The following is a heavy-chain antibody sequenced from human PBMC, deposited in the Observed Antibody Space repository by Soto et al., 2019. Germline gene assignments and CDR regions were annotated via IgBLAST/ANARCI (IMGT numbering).Heavy chain of an antibody. J-gene: IGHJ4*02. CDR3: ARDGSYRDY. CDR1: GGTFNTYS. Sequence: QVQLVQSGAEVKKPGSSVKVSCKASGGTFNTYSISWVRQAPGQGLEWMGGIIPMFGTANYAQKFQGRVTITADESTSTAYMDLSSLRSEDTAMYYCARDGSYRDYWGQGTLVTVSS. CDR2: IIPMFGTA. V-gene: IGHV1-69*01. D-gene: IGHD1-26*01.